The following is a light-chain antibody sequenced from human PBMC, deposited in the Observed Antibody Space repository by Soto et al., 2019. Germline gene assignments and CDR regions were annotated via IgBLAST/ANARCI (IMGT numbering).Light chain of an antibody. J-gene: IGKJ1*01. V-gene: IGKV3-15*01. Sequence: EIVMTQSPATLSVSPGERATLSCRASQSVSSNLAWYQQKPGQAPRLLIYRASTRATGIPARFSGSGSGTEFTLTISSLQSEDFAVYYCQQYYNWPRTFGQGTKVEIK. CDR2: RAS. CDR1: QSVSSN. CDR3: QQYYNWPRT.